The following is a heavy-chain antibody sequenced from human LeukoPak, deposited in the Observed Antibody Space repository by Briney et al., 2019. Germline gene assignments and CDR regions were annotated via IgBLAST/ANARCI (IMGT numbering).Heavy chain of an antibody. D-gene: IGHD1-14*01. J-gene: IGHJ4*02. CDR1: GFTFSGHW. Sequence: GGSLRLSCAASGFTFSGHWMSWVRQAPGKGLEWVANINQGGSDEYYVDSVKGRLTISRDNANNLLYLQMNSLRGEDTAVYYCTRDRSRAEDDWGQGTLVTVSS. V-gene: IGHV3-7*01. CDR2: INQGGSDE. CDR3: TRDRSRAEDD.